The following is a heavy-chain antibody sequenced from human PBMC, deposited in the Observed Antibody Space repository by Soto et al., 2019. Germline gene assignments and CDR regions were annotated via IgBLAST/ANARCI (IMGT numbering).Heavy chain of an antibody. CDR1: GFTFSSYG. CDR3: AKVGSSTDPSLYFAY. J-gene: IGHJ4*02. Sequence: GGSLRLSCAASGFTFSSYGMHWVRQAPGKGLEWVAVISYDGSNKYYADSVKGRFTISRDNSKNTLYLQMNSLRAEDTAVYYCAKVGSSTDPSLYFAYWGQGTLVTVSS. CDR2: ISYDGSNK. D-gene: IGHD3-10*01. V-gene: IGHV3-30*18.